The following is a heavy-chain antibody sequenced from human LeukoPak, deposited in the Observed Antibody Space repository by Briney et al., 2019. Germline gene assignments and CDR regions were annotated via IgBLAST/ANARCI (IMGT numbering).Heavy chain of an antibody. D-gene: IGHD3-3*01. CDR1: GFTFSSYW. J-gene: IGHJ4*02. V-gene: IGHV3-7*01. Sequence: GGSLRLSCAASGFTFSSYWMSWVRQAPGKGLEWVANIKQGGSEKYYVDSVKGRFTISRDNAKNSLYLQMNSLRAEETAVYYCARDLVDFWSGPPDYWGQGTLVTVSS. CDR2: IKQGGSEK. CDR3: ARDLVDFWSGPPDY.